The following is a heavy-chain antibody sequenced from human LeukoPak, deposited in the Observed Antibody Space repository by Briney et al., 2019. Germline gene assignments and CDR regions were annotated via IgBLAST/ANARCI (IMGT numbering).Heavy chain of an antibody. CDR1: GFTFSTFG. V-gene: IGHV3-30*02. D-gene: IGHD3-9*01. Sequence: GGSLRLSCAASGFAASGFTFSTFGMHWVRQAPGKGLEWVAFIRYDGSNKYYADSVKGRLTISRDDSKNNLYMQMNSLRAEDTAAYYCAKGYYFDILSGYSSLDSWGQGTLVTVSS. CDR3: AKGYYFDILSGYSSLDS. J-gene: IGHJ4*02. CDR2: IRYDGSNK.